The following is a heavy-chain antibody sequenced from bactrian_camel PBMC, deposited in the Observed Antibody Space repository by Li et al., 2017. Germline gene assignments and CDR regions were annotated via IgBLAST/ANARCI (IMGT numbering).Heavy chain of an antibody. CDR3: AKVGGQNSGSWYDGVELDY. V-gene: IGHV3S35*01. D-gene: IGHD6*01. CDR2: FNAGGMT. CDR1: GFQITNVA. Sequence: VESGGSLRLSCAASGFQITNVAMTWLRQPPGEGLEWVSSFNAGGMTYYADSVKGRFTVYRDNLKYTVDLQLNGLKTEDMGMYYCAKVGGQNSGSWYDGVELDYWGQGTQVTVS. J-gene: IGHJ4*01.